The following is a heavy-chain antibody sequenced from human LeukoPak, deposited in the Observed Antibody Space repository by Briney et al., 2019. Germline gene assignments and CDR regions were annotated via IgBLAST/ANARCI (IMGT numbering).Heavy chain of an antibody. CDR3: ARILQYPVDY. D-gene: IGHD4-11*01. Sequence: GGPLRLSCAASGFTVSSNYMSWVRQAPGKGPEWVSVIYSGGSTYYADSVKGRFTISRDNSKNTLYLQMNSLRAEDTAVYYCARILQYPVDYWGQGTLVTVSS. CDR2: IYSGGST. J-gene: IGHJ4*02. V-gene: IGHV3-53*01. CDR1: GFTVSSNY.